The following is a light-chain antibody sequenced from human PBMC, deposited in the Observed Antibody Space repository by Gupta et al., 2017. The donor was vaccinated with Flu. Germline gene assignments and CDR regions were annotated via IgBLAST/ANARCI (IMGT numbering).Light chain of an antibody. J-gene: IGKJ5*01. Sequence: GKRGHHACRASQSVSLYLAWYSQKTRQAPKLLDYDASNRASGIPARFSGSGSGTDFTLTISSLEPEDFALYYCQHHSSYPLTFGQGTQLEIK. V-gene: IGKV3-11*01. CDR3: QHHSSYPLT. CDR2: DAS. CDR1: QSVSLY.